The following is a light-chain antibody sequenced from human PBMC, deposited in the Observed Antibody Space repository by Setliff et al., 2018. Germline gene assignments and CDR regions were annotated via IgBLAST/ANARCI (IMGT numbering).Light chain of an antibody. CDR1: SSDVGSYDF. J-gene: IGLJ1*01. V-gene: IGLV2-14*03. CDR2: DVS. Sequence: QSALTQPASVSGSPGQSITISCSGTSSDVGSYDFVSWYQQHAGKAPKLIIYDVSNRPSGVSNRFSGSKAGNTASLTISGLQAEDEADYYCSAYTSSSTYVFGIGTKVTVL. CDR3: SAYTSSSTYV.